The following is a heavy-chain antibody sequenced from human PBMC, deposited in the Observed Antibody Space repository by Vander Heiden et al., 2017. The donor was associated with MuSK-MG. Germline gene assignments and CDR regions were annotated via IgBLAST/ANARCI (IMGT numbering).Heavy chain of an antibody. CDR3: ARTLPRGNFDY. J-gene: IGHJ4*02. CDR1: GASIGSDY. V-gene: IGHV4-59*01. D-gene: IGHD3-10*01. Sequence: QVQLQESGPGLLKPSETLSLTCPVSGASIGSDYWSWIRQPPGKGLEWIGYISYSGHTNNNPSLKSRLTISLDTSKSQFSLKLTSVTAADTAVYFCARTLPRGNFDYWGRGTLVTVSS. CDR2: ISYSGHT.